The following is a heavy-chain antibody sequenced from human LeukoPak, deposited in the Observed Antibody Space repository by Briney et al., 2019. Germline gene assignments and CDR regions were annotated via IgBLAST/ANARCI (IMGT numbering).Heavy chain of an antibody. CDR1: GGSISSSRYY. Sequence: PSETLSLTCTVSGGSISSSRYYWGWIRQPPGKGLEWIGSIYYSGSTYYNPSLKSRVTISVDTSKNQFSLKLSSVTAADTAVYYRARHAEDILVVVAATPFDYWGQGTLVTVSS. V-gene: IGHV4-39*01. CDR3: ARHAEDILVVVAATPFDY. J-gene: IGHJ4*02. CDR2: IYYSGST. D-gene: IGHD2-15*01.